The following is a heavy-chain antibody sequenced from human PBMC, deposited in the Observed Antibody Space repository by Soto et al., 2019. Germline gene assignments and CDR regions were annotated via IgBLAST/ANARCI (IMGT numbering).Heavy chain of an antibody. V-gene: IGHV1-8*01. CDR3: AMGAYNDYSHWFDP. CDR2: MKPNSGNA. J-gene: IGHJ5*02. CDR1: GDSFTRHD. D-gene: IGHD4-4*01. Sequence: QVPLVQSGAEVRKPGASVRVSCKATGDSFTRHDINWLRQAAGQGLEWMGWMKPNSGNAVYAPKFQGRVTMTRNNSTTTAYSERTSLKSEDTAVYFCAMGAYNDYSHWFDPCGQRNLGTVSS.